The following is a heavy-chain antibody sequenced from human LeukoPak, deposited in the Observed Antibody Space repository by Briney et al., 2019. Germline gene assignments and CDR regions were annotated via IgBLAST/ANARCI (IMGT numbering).Heavy chain of an antibody. CDR3: ARDRYSSGWYGDFDC. D-gene: IGHD6-19*01. V-gene: IGHV3-30-3*01. CDR1: GFTFDDYA. CDR2: ISSDGSNN. J-gene: IGHJ4*02. Sequence: GGSLRLSCAASGFTFDDYAMHWVRQAPGKGLEWVAVISSDGSNNYYADSVKGRFTISRDNSKNTLYLQVNSLRAEDTAVYYCARDRYSSGWYGDFDCWGQGTLVTVSS.